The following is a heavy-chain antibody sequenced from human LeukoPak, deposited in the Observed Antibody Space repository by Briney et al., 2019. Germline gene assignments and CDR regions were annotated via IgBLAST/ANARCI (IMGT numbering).Heavy chain of an antibody. CDR1: GGSFSGYY. D-gene: IGHD6-19*01. CDR2: INHSGST. Sequence: SETLSLTCAVYGGSFSGYYWSWIRQPPGKGLEWIGEINHSGSTNYNPSLKSRVTISVDTSKNQFSLKLSSVTAADTAVYYCARRPGYSSGWYQFDLGYFDYWGQGTLVTVSS. V-gene: IGHV4-34*01. CDR3: ARRPGYSSGWYQFDLGYFDY. J-gene: IGHJ4*02.